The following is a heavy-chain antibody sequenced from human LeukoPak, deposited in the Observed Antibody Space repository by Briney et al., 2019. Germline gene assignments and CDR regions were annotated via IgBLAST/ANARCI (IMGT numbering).Heavy chain of an antibody. CDR1: GYTLTELS. V-gene: IGHV1-24*01. CDR2: FDPDDSET. CDR3: ATGPSRHWVVVPDS. J-gene: IGHJ4*02. Sequence: ASVKVSCKVSGYTLTELSMHWVRHSPERGLEWMGGFDPDDSETIYAQKFQGRVTMTEDTSTDTAYMELNSLRSEDTAVYYCATGPSRHWVVVPDSWGQGTLVTVSS. D-gene: IGHD2-15*01.